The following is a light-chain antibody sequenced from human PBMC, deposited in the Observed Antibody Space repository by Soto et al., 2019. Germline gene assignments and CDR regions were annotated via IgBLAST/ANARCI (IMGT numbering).Light chain of an antibody. CDR1: QSVSSIY. Sequence: EIVLTQSPGTLSLSPGERATLSCRASQSVSSIYLAWFQQKPGQAPRLLIYGASNRATGIPDRFSGSGSGTDFTLTISIVEAEVVAVYYCQQYSRSPWTFGQGTKVDIK. J-gene: IGKJ1*01. CDR2: GAS. CDR3: QQYSRSPWT. V-gene: IGKV3-20*01.